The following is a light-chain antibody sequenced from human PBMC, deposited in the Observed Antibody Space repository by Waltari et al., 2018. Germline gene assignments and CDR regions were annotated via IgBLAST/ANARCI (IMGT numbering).Light chain of an antibody. CDR1: QSVSRA. V-gene: IGKV3-20*01. CDR2: GTS. J-gene: IGKJ1*01. CDR3: QHCVRLPAT. Sequence: DIVLTHSPGTLSLSPGERATLACRASQSVSRALAWYQQKPGQAPRLLIYGTSNRATGIPDRFSGSGSGTDFSLTISRLEPEDVAVYFCQHCVRLPATFGQGTKVEIK.